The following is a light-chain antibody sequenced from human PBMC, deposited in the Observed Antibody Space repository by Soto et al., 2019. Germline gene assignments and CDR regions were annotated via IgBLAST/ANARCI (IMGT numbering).Light chain of an antibody. Sequence: QAVLTKPASVSGSPGQSITISCTGTSSDVGGYNYVSWYQQHPGKAPKLMIYDVRNRPSGVSNRFSGSKSGNTASLTISGLQAEYEADYYCSSYTSSSTLLYVFGTGTKLTVL. J-gene: IGLJ1*01. CDR1: SSDVGGYNY. V-gene: IGLV2-14*01. CDR2: DVR. CDR3: SSYTSSSTLLYV.